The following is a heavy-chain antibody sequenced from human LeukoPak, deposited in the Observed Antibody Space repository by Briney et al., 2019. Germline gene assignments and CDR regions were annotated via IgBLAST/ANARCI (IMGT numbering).Heavy chain of an antibody. CDR2: INPNSGDT. D-gene: IGHD2-2*01. V-gene: IGHV1-2*02. Sequence: ASVKVSCKASGYTFTGYYMHWVRQAPGQGLEWMGWINPNSGDTNYAQKFQGRVTMTRDTSISTAYMELSRLRSDDTAVYYCARGKYQLLVGYFQHWGQGTLVTVSS. CDR3: ARGKYQLLVGYFQH. J-gene: IGHJ1*01. CDR1: GYTFTGYY.